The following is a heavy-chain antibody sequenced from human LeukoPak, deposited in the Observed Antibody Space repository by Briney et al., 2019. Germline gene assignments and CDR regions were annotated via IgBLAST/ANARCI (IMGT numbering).Heavy chain of an antibody. D-gene: IGHD4-17*01. J-gene: IGHJ5*02. CDR3: ARGTYGDNEGVNWFDP. Sequence: ASVKVSCKASGYTFTNYGITRVRQAPGQGLEWMGWISAYNGNTNYAQKLQGRVTMTTDTSTSTAYMELRSLRSDDTAVYYCARGTYGDNEGVNWFDPWGQGTLVTVSS. V-gene: IGHV1-18*01. CDR2: ISAYNGNT. CDR1: GYTFTNYG.